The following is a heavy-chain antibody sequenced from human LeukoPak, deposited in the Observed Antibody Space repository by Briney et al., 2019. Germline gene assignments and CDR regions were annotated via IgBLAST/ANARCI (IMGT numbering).Heavy chain of an antibody. Sequence: SETLSLTCTVSGGSVSSGSYYWSWIRQPPGKGLEWIGYIYYSGSTNYNPSLKSRVTISVDTSKNQFSLKLSSVTAADTAVYYCASRDTTSYWYFDLWGRGTLVTVSS. J-gene: IGHJ2*01. CDR1: GGSVSSGSYY. CDR3: ASRDTTSYWYFDL. D-gene: IGHD4-17*01. CDR2: IYYSGST. V-gene: IGHV4-61*01.